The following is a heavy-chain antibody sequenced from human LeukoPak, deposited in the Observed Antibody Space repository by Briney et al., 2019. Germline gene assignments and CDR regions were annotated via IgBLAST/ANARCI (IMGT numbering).Heavy chain of an antibody. CDR3: ARVRLLSDAFDI. Sequence: GGSLRLSCEASGFTFSDYYMSWIRQAPGKGLEWVSFITGSGYSIYYADSVRGRFTISWDNAKNSVYLQMNSLRAEDTALYYCARVRLLSDAFDIWGQGTMVTVSS. V-gene: IGHV3-11*04. D-gene: IGHD3-3*01. CDR2: ITGSGYSI. CDR1: GFTFSDYY. J-gene: IGHJ3*02.